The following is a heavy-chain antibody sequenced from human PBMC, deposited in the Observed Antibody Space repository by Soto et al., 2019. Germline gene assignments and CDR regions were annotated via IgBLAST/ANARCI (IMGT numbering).Heavy chain of an antibody. D-gene: IGHD1-26*01. V-gene: IGHV4-59*01. CDR2: IYYSGST. Sequence: SETLSLTCTVSGGSISPFYWSWIRQPPGKGLEWIGYIYYSGSTNYNPSLKSRVTISVDTSKNQFSLKLSSVTAADTAVYYCARALGPQWELLPNWFDPWGQGTLVTVSS. J-gene: IGHJ5*02. CDR1: GGSISPFY. CDR3: ARALGPQWELLPNWFDP.